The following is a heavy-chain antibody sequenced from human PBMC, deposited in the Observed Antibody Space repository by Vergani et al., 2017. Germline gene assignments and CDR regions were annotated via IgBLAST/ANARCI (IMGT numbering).Heavy chain of an antibody. Sequence: QVQLVESGGGVVQPGRSLRLSCAASGFTFSSYGMHWVRQAPGKGLEWVAVISYDGSNKYYADSVKGRFTISRDNSKNTLYLQMNSLRAEDTAVYYCARDLDCSGGSCYSGGFDYWGQGTLVTVSS. CDR3: ARDLDCSGGSCYSGGFDY. D-gene: IGHD2-15*01. CDR1: GFTFSSYG. V-gene: IGHV3-30*03. CDR2: ISYDGSNK. J-gene: IGHJ4*02.